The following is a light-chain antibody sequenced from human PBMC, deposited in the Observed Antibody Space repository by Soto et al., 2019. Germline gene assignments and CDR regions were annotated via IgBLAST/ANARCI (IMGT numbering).Light chain of an antibody. CDR2: DAS. J-gene: IGKJ4*01. CDR1: QSVSKY. CDR3: QQRSNWPQIT. V-gene: IGKV3-11*01. Sequence: EIVLTQSPATLSLSPGERATLSCRASQSVSKYLAWYQQQPGQAPRLLIHDASNRATGIPDRFSGSGSGTDFTLTISSLEPEDFGVYYCQQRSNWPQITFGGGTKVEIK.